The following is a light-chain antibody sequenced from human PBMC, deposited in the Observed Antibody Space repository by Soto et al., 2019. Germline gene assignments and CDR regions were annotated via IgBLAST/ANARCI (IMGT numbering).Light chain of an antibody. Sequence: EIVLTQSPGTLSLSPGERATLSCRTSQSISSSYLAWSQQKPGQAPRLLISATSNRATGVPDRFSGSGSGTDFTLSISRLEPEDSAVYYCHQYVSSPPAWAFGQGTKVEIK. J-gene: IGKJ1*01. CDR3: HQYVSSPPAWA. V-gene: IGKV3-20*01. CDR1: QSISSSY. CDR2: ATS.